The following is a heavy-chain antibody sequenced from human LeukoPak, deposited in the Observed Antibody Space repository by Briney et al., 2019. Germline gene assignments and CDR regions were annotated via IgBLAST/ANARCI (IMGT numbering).Heavy chain of an antibody. D-gene: IGHD4-23*01. CDR1: GFTVSSDY. J-gene: IGHJ4*02. Sequence: PGGSLRLSCAASGFTVSSDYMSWVRQAPGKGLEWVSVIYSGGSTYYADSVKGRFTISRDNSKNTLYLQMNSLRAEDTAVYYCAREEGSYGGRGYYLDYWGQGTLVTVSS. CDR2: IYSGGST. CDR3: AREEGSYGGRGYYLDY. V-gene: IGHV3-53*01.